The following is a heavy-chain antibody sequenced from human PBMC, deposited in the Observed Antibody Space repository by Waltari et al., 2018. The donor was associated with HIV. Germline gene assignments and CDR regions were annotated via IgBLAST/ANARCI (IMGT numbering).Heavy chain of an antibody. Sequence: QVQLVQSGAEVKKPGASVKVSCKVSGYTLTELSMHWVRQAPGKGLEWMGGFDPEDGETIYAQKFQGRVTMTEETSTDTAYMELSSLRSEDTAVYYCATDGGNRKGYYYYYGMDVWGQGTTVTVSS. CDR2: FDPEDGET. CDR3: ATDGGNRKGYYYYYGMDV. V-gene: IGHV1-24*01. CDR1: GYTLTELS. J-gene: IGHJ6*02.